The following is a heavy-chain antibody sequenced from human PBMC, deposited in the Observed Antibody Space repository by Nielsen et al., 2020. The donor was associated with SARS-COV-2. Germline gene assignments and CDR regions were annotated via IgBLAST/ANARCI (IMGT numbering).Heavy chain of an antibody. CDR3: AKEMAVAVIYRDNYYGMDV. V-gene: IGHV3-30*18. J-gene: IGHJ6*02. Sequence: GESLKISCAASGFKFTSYGMHWVRQAPGKGLEWVAVISYDGGNKYYADSVKGRFTISRDNSKKTLYLQMNSLRPEDTAVYNCAKEMAVAVIYRDNYYGMDVWGHGTTVTVSS. D-gene: IGHD6-19*01. CDR1: GFKFTSYG. CDR2: ISYDGGNK.